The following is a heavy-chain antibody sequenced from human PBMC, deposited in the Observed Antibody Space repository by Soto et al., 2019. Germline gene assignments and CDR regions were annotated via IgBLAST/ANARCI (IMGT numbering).Heavy chain of an antibody. CDR2: IYYSGST. Sequence: QVQLQESGPGLVKPSETLSLTCTVSGGSISSYYWSWIRQPPGKGLEWIGYIYYSGSTNYNPSLKSRVTISVDTSKNQFSLKLSSVTAADTAVYYCARDPGMDVWGQGTTVTVSS. J-gene: IGHJ6*02. CDR3: ARDPGMDV. V-gene: IGHV4-59*01. CDR1: GGSISSYY.